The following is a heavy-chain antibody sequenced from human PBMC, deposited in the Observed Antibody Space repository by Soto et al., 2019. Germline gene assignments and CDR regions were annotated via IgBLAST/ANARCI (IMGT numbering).Heavy chain of an antibody. J-gene: IGHJ4*02. CDR1: DFSVTSTY. CDR2: IYAGGYT. D-gene: IGHD6-13*01. Sequence: GGSLRLSCTAPDFSVTSTYMSWVRQAPGKGLEWVSLIYAGGYTSYADSVKGRFTVSRDNSNNTLFLQLNSLRVEDTAVYYCAGGAWGSSWPNFFDYWGQGVLVRVCS. V-gene: IGHV3-53*01. CDR3: AGGAWGSSWPNFFDY.